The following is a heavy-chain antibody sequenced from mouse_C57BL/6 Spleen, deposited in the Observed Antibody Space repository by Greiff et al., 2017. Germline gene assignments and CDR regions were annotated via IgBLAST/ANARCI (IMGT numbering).Heavy chain of an antibody. J-gene: IGHJ3*01. Sequence: DVMLVESGGGLVKPGGSLKLSCAASGFTFSDYGMHWVRQAPEKGLEWVAYISSGSSTTYYADTVKGRFTISRDNAENTLFLQMTSLRSEDTSIYYCARGSNWSAWFGCWGHGALVTVAA. CDR1: GFTFSDYG. CDR2: ISSGSSTT. D-gene: IGHD4-1*01. CDR3: ARGSNWSAWFGC. V-gene: IGHV5-17*01.